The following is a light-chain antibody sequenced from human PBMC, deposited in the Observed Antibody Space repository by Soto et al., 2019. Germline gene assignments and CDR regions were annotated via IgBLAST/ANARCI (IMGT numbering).Light chain of an antibody. CDR1: SSNRGSNF. Sequence: QSVLTQPPSASGTPGQRVTISCSGSSSNRGSNFIYWYQQLPGAAPKLLISRNNERPSGVPDRFSGSKSGTSASLAISGLRSEDEADYHCAAWDDSLSGVVFGGGTQLTVL. CDR3: AAWDDSLSGVV. V-gene: IGLV1-47*01. J-gene: IGLJ7*01. CDR2: RNN.